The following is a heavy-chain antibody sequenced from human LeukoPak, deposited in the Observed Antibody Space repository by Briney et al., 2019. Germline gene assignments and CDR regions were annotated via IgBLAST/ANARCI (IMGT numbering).Heavy chain of an antibody. CDR2: INHSGST. Sequence: PSETLSLTCAVYGGSFSGYYWGWIRQPPGKGLEWIGEINHSGSTNYNPSLKSRVTISVDTSKNQFSLKLSSVTAADTAVYYCARGRGMVITPYYFDYWGQGTLVTVSS. V-gene: IGHV4-34*01. CDR1: GGSFSGYY. J-gene: IGHJ4*02. D-gene: IGHD3-22*01. CDR3: ARGRGMVITPYYFDY.